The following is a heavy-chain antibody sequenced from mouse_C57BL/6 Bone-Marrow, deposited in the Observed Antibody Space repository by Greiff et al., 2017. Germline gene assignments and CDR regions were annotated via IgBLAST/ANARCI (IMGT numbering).Heavy chain of an antibody. V-gene: IGHV1-18*01. CDR2: INPNNGGT. CDR3: ARDITTVVDYWYFDV. J-gene: IGHJ1*03. D-gene: IGHD1-1*01. CDR1: GYTFTDYN. Sequence: EVKLVESGPELVKPGASVKIPCKASGYTFTDYNMDWVKQSHGKSLEWIGDINPNNGGTIYNQKFKGKATLTVDKSSSTAYMELRSLTSEDTAVYYCARDITTVVDYWYFDVWGTGTTVTVSS.